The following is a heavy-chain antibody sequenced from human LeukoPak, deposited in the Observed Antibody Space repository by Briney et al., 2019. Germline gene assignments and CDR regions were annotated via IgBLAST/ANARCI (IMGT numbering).Heavy chain of an antibody. CDR2: IYYSGST. V-gene: IGHV4-59*01. CDR1: GGSISNYY. J-gene: IGHJ5*02. CDR3: ARASETYCSGGSCYLFDP. Sequence: SETLSLTCTVSGGSISNYYWSWIRQPPGKGLEWIGYIYYSGSTNYNPSLKSRVTISVDTSKNQFSLKLSSVTAADTAVYYCARASETYCSGGSCYLFDPWGQGTLVTVSS. D-gene: IGHD2-15*01.